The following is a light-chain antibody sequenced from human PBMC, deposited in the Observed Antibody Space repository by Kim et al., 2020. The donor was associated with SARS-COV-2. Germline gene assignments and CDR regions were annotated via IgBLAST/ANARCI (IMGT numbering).Light chain of an antibody. CDR3: NSRDSSGNHWV. V-gene: IGLV3-19*01. CDR1: SLRSYY. J-gene: IGLJ3*02. Sequence: ALGDTVRITWQGHSLRSYYASWYQQKPGLAPVLVIYGKNNRPSGIPDRFYGSSSGNTASLTITGAQAEDEADYCCNSRDSSGNHWVFGRGTQLTVL. CDR2: GKN.